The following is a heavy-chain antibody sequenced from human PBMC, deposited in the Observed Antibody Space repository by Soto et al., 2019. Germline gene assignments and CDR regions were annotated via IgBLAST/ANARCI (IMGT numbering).Heavy chain of an antibody. CDR1: GFTVSSNY. D-gene: IGHD3-10*01. J-gene: IGHJ1*01. CDR3: ARGAPYGSASYYND. CDR2: IYSGGST. Sequence: GGSLRLSCADSGFTVSSNYMSWVRQAPGKGLEWFSVIYSGGSTCYGDSVKGRFTISRDNPTNTMHLQMNSLRVEDTAVYYCARGAPYGSASYYNDWGQGTLVTVSS. V-gene: IGHV3-53*05.